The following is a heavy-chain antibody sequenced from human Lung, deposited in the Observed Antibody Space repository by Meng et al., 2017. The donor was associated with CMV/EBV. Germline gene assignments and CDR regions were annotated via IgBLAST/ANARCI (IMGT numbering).Heavy chain of an antibody. CDR1: GFTFSSYA. J-gene: IGHJ4*02. CDR2: ISYNGGNK. CDR3: ARGGALSEPGALRGSFDY. D-gene: IGHD2-2*01. Sequence: RISCAASGFTFSSYAMNWVRQAPGKGLEWVTVISYNGGNKYYADSVKGRFTVSRDNSKNTLYLQMNSLRAEDTAVYYCARGGALSEPGALRGSFDYWXQGTLVTVSS. V-gene: IGHV3-30-3*01.